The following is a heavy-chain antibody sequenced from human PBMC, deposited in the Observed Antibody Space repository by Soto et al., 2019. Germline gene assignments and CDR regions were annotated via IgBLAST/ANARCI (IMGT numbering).Heavy chain of an antibody. Sequence: EVQLLESGGGLVQPGGSLRLSCAASGFTFSSYAMSWVRQAPGTGLEWVSAISGNGGSTYYADSVKGRFTISRDNSKNPLYLQMNSLAAENTGVYYCAKDRREIAVAGYGMELWGQGTTVTVSS. V-gene: IGHV3-23*01. D-gene: IGHD6-19*01. CDR1: GFTFSSYA. J-gene: IGHJ6*02. CDR2: ISGNGGST. CDR3: AKDRREIAVAGYGMEL.